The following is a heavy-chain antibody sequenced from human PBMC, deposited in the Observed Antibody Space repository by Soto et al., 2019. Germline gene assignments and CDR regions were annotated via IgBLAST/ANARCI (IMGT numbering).Heavy chain of an antibody. D-gene: IGHD3-3*02. CDR3: AKEKGPGDHLPPYFCY. CDR1: GFTFNDYG. V-gene: IGHV3-9*01. Sequence: EVQLVESGGGLVQPGRSLRLSCAASGFTFNDYGMHWVRQAPGKGLEWVSGISWNSGSIGYADSVKGPFTISRDNAKNDLYLQMNSRRAEDTVLFYWAKEKGPGDHLPPYFCYWGQGTLVTVSS. CDR2: ISWNSGSI. J-gene: IGHJ4*02.